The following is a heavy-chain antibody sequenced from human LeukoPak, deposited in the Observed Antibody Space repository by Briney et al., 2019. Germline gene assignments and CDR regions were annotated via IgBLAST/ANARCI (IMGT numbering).Heavy chain of an antibody. CDR3: ARQEVDTTVVAGYYFDY. CDR2: VYYSGST. J-gene: IGHJ4*02. CDR1: GGSISSSSYY. Sequence: SETLSLTCTVSGGSISSSSYYWGWIRQPPGKGLEWIGSVYYSGSTYYNPSLKGRVTMSVDTSKNHFSLKLTSVAAADTAVYYCARQEVDTTVVAGYYFDYWGQGTLVTVSS. V-gene: IGHV4-39*01. D-gene: IGHD5-18*01.